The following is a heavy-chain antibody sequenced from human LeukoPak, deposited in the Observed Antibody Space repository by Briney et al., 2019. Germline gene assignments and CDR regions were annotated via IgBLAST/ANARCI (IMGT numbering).Heavy chain of an antibody. J-gene: IGHJ4*02. D-gene: IGHD3-16*01. V-gene: IGHV1-46*01. Sequence: DSVKVSCKASGYTFTGYYMHWVRQAPGQGLEWMGIINPSGGSTSYAQKFQGRVTMTRDTSTSTVYIELSSLRSEDTAVYYCARDRIMITFGGGIDYWGQGTLVTVSS. CDR2: INPSGGST. CDR3: ARDRIMITFGGGIDY. CDR1: GYTFTGYY.